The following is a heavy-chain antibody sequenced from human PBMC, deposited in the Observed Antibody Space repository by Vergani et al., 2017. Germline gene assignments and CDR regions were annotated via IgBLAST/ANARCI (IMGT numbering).Heavy chain of an antibody. CDR2: IYYSGST. D-gene: IGHD4-17*01. CDR1: GGSISSGGYY. Sequence: QVQLQESGPGLVKPSQTLSLTCTVSGGSISSGGYYWSWIRQHXGKGLEWIGYIYYSGSTYYNPSLKSRVTISVDTSKNQFSLKLSSVTAANTAVYYCARGRATKDYGDYLNWFDPWGQGTLVTVSS. V-gene: IGHV4-31*03. CDR3: ARGRATKDYGDYLNWFDP. J-gene: IGHJ5*02.